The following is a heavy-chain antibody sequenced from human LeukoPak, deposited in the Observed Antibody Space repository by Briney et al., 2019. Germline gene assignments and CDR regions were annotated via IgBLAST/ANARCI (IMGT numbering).Heavy chain of an antibody. CDR3: ARLHIYGGNSPYYFDY. CDR2: INHSGST. V-gene: IGHV4-34*01. Sequence: SETLSLTCAVYGGSFSGYYWSWLRQPPGKGLEWIGEINHSGSTNYNPSLKSRVTISVDSSKNQFSLKLSSVTAADTAVYYCARLHIYGGNSPYYFDYWGQGTLVTVSS. J-gene: IGHJ4*02. D-gene: IGHD4-23*01. CDR1: GGSFSGYY.